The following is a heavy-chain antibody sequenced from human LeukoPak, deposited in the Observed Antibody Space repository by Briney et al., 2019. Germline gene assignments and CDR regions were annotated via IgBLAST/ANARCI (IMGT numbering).Heavy chain of an antibody. V-gene: IGHV4-38-2*02. D-gene: IGHD3-10*02. J-gene: IGHJ4*02. CDR1: GYSISIGYY. CDR3: ARLSPPKCYDY. Sequence: SETLSLTCTVFGYSISIGYYWGWIRQPPGKGLEWIGSSYQSGSTYYNPSLKSRVTISLDTSKNQFSLKLSSVTAADTAVYYCARLSPPKCYDYWGQGTLVTVSS. CDR2: SYQSGST.